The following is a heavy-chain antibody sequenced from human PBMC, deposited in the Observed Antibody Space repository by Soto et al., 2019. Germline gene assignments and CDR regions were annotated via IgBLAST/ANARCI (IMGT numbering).Heavy chain of an antibody. J-gene: IGHJ4*02. CDR2: IATYDDKT. D-gene: IGHD3-10*01. Sequence: ASVKVSCKGSGYTFTGYGITWVRQAPGQGLEWMGRIATYDDKTNYAQKLQGRVTMTTDTSTSTAYMELKSLRSDDTAVYYCVRDLDGSGSYYNDYWGQGTLFTLSS. CDR3: VRDLDGSGSYYNDY. V-gene: IGHV1-18*01. CDR1: GYTFTGYG.